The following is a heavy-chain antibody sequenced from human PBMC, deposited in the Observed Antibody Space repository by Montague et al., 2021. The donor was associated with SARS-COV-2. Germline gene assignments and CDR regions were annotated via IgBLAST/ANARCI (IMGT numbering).Heavy chain of an antibody. CDR1: GFIFSSYA. D-gene: IGHD5-12*01. Sequence: SRRISCVASGFIFSSYAMHWVRQAPGKGLEWVAVISYDGSNKYYSDSVKGRFTISRDNSKNTLYLQMNSLRAEDTAVYYCARIQYGGYGGAFDYWGQGTLVTVSS. CDR2: ISYDGSNK. CDR3: ARIQYGGYGGAFDY. J-gene: IGHJ4*02. V-gene: IGHV3-30-3*01.